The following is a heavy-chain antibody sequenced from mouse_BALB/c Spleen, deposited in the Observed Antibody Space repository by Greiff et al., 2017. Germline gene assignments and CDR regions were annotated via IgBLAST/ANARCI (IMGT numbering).Heavy chain of an antibody. J-gene: IGHJ3*01. V-gene: IGHV1-54*01. CDR1: GYAFTNYL. D-gene: IGHD1-1*01. Sequence: QVQLQQSGAELVRPGTSVKVSCKASGYAFTNYLIEWVKQRPGQGLEWIGVINPGSGGTNYNEKFKGKATLTADKSSSTAYMQLSSLTSDDSAVYFCARGDGVTTVGFAYWGQGTLVTVSA. CDR3: ARGDGVTTVGFAY. CDR2: INPGSGGT.